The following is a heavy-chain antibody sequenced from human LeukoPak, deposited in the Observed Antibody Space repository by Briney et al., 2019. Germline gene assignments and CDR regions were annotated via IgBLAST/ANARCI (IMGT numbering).Heavy chain of an antibody. CDR2: IYHSGST. CDR3: ARMMIVVVNNWFDP. Sequence: SETLSLTCTVSGYSISSGYYWGWIRQPPGKGLEWIGSIYHSGSTYYNPSLKSRVTISVDTSKNQFSLKLSSVTAADKAVYYCARMMIVVVNNWFDPWGQGTLVTVSS. D-gene: IGHD3-22*01. CDR1: GYSISSGYY. V-gene: IGHV4-38-2*02. J-gene: IGHJ5*02.